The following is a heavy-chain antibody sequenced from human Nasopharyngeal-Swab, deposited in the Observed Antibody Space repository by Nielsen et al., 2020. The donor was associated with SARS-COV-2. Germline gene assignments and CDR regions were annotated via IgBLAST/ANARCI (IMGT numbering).Heavy chain of an antibody. CDR1: GFTFSSYE. D-gene: IGHD2-21*02. V-gene: IGHV3-48*03. J-gene: IGHJ3*02. CDR3: ARDDHTVVVTAVGHDAFDI. CDR2: ISSSGSTI. Sequence: GRSLTLSWAVSGFTFSSYEMNWVRHVPGKGLEWVSYISSSGSTIYYADSVKGRYTISRDNAKNSLYLQMNSLGAEDTAVYYCARDDHTVVVTAVGHDAFDIWGQGTMVTVSS.